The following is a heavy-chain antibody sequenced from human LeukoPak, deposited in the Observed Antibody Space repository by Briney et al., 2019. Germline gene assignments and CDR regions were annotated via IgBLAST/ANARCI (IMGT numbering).Heavy chain of an antibody. D-gene: IGHD3-9*01. V-gene: IGHV3-23*01. CDR1: GFTSRSYA. J-gene: IGHJ4*02. CDR2: ISGSGSST. CDR3: AKDRHDILTGPPDY. Sequence: TGGSLRLSCAASGFTSRSYAMSWVRQAPGKGLEWVSAISGSGSSTYYADSVKGRFTISRDNSKNTLYLQMNSLRAEDTAVYYCAKDRHDILTGPPDYWGQGTLVTVSS.